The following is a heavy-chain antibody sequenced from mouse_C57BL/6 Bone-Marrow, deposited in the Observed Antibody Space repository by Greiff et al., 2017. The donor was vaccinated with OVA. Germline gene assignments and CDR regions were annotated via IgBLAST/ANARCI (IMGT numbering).Heavy chain of an antibody. D-gene: IGHD4-1*01. J-gene: IGHJ2*01. CDR2: IDPSDSYT. V-gene: IGHV1-69*01. CDR1: GYTFTSYW. Sequence: QVQLQQPGAELVMPGASVKLSCKASGYTFTSYWMHWVKQRPGQGLEWIGEIDPSDSYTNYNQKFKGKSTLTVDKSSSTAYMQLSSLTSEDSAVYYWARGERGPRDYRGQGTTLTVSS. CDR3: ARGERGPRDY.